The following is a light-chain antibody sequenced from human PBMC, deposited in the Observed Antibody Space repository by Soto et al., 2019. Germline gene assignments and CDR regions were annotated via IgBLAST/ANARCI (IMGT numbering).Light chain of an antibody. Sequence: EIVLTQSPATLSLSPGETATLSCRASRRVSIDLAGYQQNPGQAPTLPIYDASNRATGIASRFSGGGSGTDFTLSIISPEPEDFAVYYCQQRSQWPWTFGQGTKVEIK. CDR2: DAS. CDR1: RRVSID. J-gene: IGKJ1*01. V-gene: IGKV3-11*01. CDR3: QQRSQWPWT.